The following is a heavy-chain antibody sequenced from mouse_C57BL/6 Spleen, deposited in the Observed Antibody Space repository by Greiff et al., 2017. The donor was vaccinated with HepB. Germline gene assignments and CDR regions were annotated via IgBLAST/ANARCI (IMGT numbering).Heavy chain of an antibody. D-gene: IGHD1-1*01. V-gene: IGHV1-39*01. Sequence: VQLKQSGPELVKPGASVKISCKASGYSFTDYNMNWVKQSNGKSLEWIGVINPNYGTTSYNQKFKGKATLTVDQSSSTAYMQLNSLTSEDSAVYYWARSALRDYYAMDYWGQGTSVTVSS. J-gene: IGHJ4*01. CDR1: GYSFTDYN. CDR2: INPNYGTT. CDR3: ARSALRDYYAMDY.